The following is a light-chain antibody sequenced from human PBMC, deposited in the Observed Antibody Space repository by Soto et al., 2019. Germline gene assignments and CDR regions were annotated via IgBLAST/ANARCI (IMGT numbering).Light chain of an antibody. CDR2: DAF. V-gene: IGKV3-11*01. J-gene: IGKJ4*01. CDR3: QQHSDWPLT. Sequence: EIVMTQYPATLSLSPGERATLSCRASQSVTTHLGRQQQKPGQAPRLLIYDAFNRATGIPVKFSGSGSGTDFTLTISSLEPEDFTVYYCQQHSDWPLTFGGGTKVDI. CDR1: QSVTTH.